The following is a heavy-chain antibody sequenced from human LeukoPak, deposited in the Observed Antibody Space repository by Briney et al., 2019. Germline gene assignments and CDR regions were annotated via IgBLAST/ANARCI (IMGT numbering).Heavy chain of an antibody. CDR1: AFTFSKCA. CDR3: VNGSSSALPYYFAS. CDR2: ISGGGGST. V-gene: IGHV3-23*01. Sequence: GGSLRLSCAASAFTFSKCAMSWVRQAPGKGLEWVSAISGGGGSTFHADSVKGRFTISRDNSKNTLYLQMDSLRAADTAVYFCVNGSSSALPYYFASWGQGTLVTVSS. J-gene: IGHJ4*02. D-gene: IGHD6-19*01.